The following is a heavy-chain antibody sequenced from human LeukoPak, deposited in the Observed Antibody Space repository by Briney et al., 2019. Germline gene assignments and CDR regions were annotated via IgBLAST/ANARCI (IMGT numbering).Heavy chain of an antibody. CDR1: GFTFSSYA. CDR2: ISYDGSNK. D-gene: IGHD1-1*01. V-gene: IGHV3-30*04. J-gene: IGHJ6*03. CDR3: ARVVSVAWSERRPGYYYMDV. Sequence: PGGSLRLSCAASGFTFSSYAMHWVRQAPGKGLEWVAVISYDGSNKYYADSVKGRFTISRDNSKNTLYLQMNSLRAEDTAVYYCARVVSVAWSERRPGYYYMDVWGRGTTVTVSS.